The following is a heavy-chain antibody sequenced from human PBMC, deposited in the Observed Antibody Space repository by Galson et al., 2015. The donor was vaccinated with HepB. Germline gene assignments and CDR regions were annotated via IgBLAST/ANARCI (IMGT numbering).Heavy chain of an antibody. CDR3: ARDTYSGGVVPAAMLRALGYYYYYGMDV. V-gene: IGHV7-4-1*02. J-gene: IGHJ6*02. D-gene: IGHD2-2*01. CDR1: GYTFTSYA. Sequence: SVKVSCKASGYTFTSYAMNWVRQAPGQGLEWMGWINTNTGNSTYAQGFTGRFVFSLDTSVSTAYLQISSLKAEDTTVYYCARDTYSGGVVPAAMLRALGYYYYYGMDVWGQGTTVTVSS. CDR2: INTNTGNS.